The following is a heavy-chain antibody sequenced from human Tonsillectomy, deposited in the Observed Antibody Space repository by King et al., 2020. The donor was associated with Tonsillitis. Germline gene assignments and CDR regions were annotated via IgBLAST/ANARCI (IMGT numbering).Heavy chain of an antibody. J-gene: IGHJ4*02. CDR3: ARDAHASHSSTWPVDN. CDR2: ISYDGSNK. V-gene: IGHV3-30-3*01. D-gene: IGHD6-13*01. Sequence: VQLVASGGGVVQPGRSLRLSCAASGFTFSNYAMHWVRQAPGKGLEWVAVISYDGSNKHYADSVKGRFTISRDNSKNTEYLHMSSLRPDDTAVYYCARDAHASHSSTWPVDNWGQGTLVTVSS. CDR1: GFTFSNYA.